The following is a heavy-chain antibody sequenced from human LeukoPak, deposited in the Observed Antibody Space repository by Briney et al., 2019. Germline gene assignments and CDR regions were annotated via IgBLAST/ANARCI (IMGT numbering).Heavy chain of an antibody. CDR2: IKQDGSEK. Sequence: GGSLRLSCAASGFTFSSYWMSWVRQAPGKGLEWVANIKQDGSEKYYVDSVKGRFTISRDNAKNSLYLQMNSLRAEDTAVYYCAKEAGNSGRYYYYYMDVWGKGTTVTISS. J-gene: IGHJ6*03. V-gene: IGHV3-7*01. D-gene: IGHD4-23*01. CDR1: GFTFSSYW. CDR3: AKEAGNSGRYYYYYMDV.